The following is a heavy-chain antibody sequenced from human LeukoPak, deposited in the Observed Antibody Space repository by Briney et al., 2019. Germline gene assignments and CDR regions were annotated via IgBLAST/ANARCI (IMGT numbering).Heavy chain of an antibody. CDR1: GFTFSSYA. CDR3: ARVVVAGGYFDY. Sequence: GGSLRLSCAASGFTFSSYAVSWVRQAPGKGLEWVSAISGSGGSTYYADSVKGRFTISRDNSKNTLYLQMNSLRAEDTAVYYCARVVVAGGYFDYWGQGTLVTVSS. J-gene: IGHJ4*02. CDR2: ISGSGGST. V-gene: IGHV3-23*01. D-gene: IGHD6-19*01.